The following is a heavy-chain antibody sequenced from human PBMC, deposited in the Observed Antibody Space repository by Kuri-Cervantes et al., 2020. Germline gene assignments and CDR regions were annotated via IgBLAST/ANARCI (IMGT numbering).Heavy chain of an antibody. Sequence: SETLSLTCTVSGGSISSSSYYWGWIRQPPGKGLEWIGYIYYIGSTNYNPSLKSRVTISVDTSKNQFSLKLISVTAADTATYYCARTPTIAVADLHFDYWGQGTLVTVSS. V-gene: IGHV4-61*05. CDR2: IYYIGST. CDR1: GGSISSSSYY. J-gene: IGHJ4*02. D-gene: IGHD6-19*01. CDR3: ARTPTIAVADLHFDY.